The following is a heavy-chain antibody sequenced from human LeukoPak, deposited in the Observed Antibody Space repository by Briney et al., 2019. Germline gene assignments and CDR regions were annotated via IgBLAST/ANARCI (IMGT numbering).Heavy chain of an antibody. J-gene: IGHJ4*02. D-gene: IGHD1-26*01. CDR2: ISYDGSDK. CDR3: AKWAYSDFDY. CDR1: GFTFSSYG. Sequence: GGSLRLSCAASGFTFSSYGMHWVRQAPGKGLEWVAVISYDGSDKHYADSVKDRFTISRDNSKNTLYLQMNSLRAEDTAVYYCAKWAYSDFDYWGQGTLATVSS. V-gene: IGHV3-30*18.